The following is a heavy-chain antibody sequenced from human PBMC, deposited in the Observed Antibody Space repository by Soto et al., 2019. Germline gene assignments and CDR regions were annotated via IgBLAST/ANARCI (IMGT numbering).Heavy chain of an antibody. V-gene: IGHV3-53*01. Sequence: GSLRVSCAASGFTVSSDYMSWVRQAPGKGLEWVSVIYSGGSTYYADSVKGRFTISRDNSKNTLYLQMNSLRAEDTAVYYCARESWGIAAAGCYYGMDIWGQGTTV. CDR3: ARESWGIAAAGCYYGMDI. J-gene: IGHJ6*01. CDR2: IYSGGST. D-gene: IGHD6-13*01. CDR1: GFTVSSDY.